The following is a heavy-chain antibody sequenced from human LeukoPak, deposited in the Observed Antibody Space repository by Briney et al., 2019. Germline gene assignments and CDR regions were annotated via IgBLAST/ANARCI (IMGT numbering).Heavy chain of an antibody. Sequence: PSETLSLTCTVSGDSISGSCCYWGWIRQTPGKDLEWIGSTSYSGSTHYNPSFKSRVTVSVDTSKNQFFLNLSSVTAADTAVYYCSRTTGDSAIIAAHWGQGTLVTVSS. CDR2: TSYSGST. CDR1: GDSISGSCCY. J-gene: IGHJ4*02. D-gene: IGHD3-16*01. V-gene: IGHV4-39*01. CDR3: SRTTGDSAIIAAH.